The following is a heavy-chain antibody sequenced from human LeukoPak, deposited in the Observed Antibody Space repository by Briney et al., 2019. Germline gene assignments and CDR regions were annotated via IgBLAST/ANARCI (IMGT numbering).Heavy chain of an antibody. CDR1: GYTFTSYY. CDR3: ARFASSSWYVYYYYGMDV. J-gene: IGHJ6*02. V-gene: IGHV1-46*01. Sequence: ASVKVSCKASGYTFTSYYMHWVRQAPGQGLEWMGIINPSGGSTSYAQKFQGRVTMTRDTSTSTVYMELSSLRSEDTAVYYCARFASSSWYVYYYYGMDVWGQGTTVTVSS. CDR2: INPSGGST. D-gene: IGHD6-13*01.